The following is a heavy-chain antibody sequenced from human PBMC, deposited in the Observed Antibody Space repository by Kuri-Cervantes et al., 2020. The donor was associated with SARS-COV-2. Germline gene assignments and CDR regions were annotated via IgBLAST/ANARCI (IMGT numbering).Heavy chain of an antibody. J-gene: IGHJ4*02. Sequence: GESLKISCKGSGYTFPTYWISWVRQMPGKGLEWMGVIYPGDSDTRYSPSFQGQVTLSSDRSISTAYLQWSSRKASDTAIYYCARHFRHKDWLIPEVSTYFDSWGQGTLVTVSS. CDR3: ARHFRHKDWLIPEVSTYFDS. CDR1: GYTFPTYW. D-gene: IGHD3-22*01. CDR2: IYPGDSDT. V-gene: IGHV5-51*01.